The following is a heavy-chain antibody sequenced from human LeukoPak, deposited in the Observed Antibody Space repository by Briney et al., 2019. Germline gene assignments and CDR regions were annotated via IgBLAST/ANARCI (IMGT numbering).Heavy chain of an antibody. Sequence: GGSLRLSCAASGFTFRNYGMHWVRQAPGKGLEWVGIIWYDGSDKYYADSVRGRVTISRDNSKNTRHLQMNSLRAEDTAVYYCARPYADYWYFDLWGRGTLVTVSS. D-gene: IGHD4-17*01. J-gene: IGHJ2*01. V-gene: IGHV3-33*01. CDR1: GFTFRNYG. CDR2: IWYDGSDK. CDR3: ARPYADYWYFDL.